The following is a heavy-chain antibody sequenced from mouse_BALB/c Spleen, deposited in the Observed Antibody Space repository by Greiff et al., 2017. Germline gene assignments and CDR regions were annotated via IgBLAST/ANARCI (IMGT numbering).Heavy chain of an antibody. CDR1: GYAFSSYW. CDR2: IYPGDGDT. Sequence: QVQLQQSGAELVRPGSSVKISCKASGYAFSSYWMNWVKQRPGQGLEWIGQIYPGDGDTNYNGKFKGKATLTADKSSSTAYMQLSSLTSEDSAVYFCARGSRGGYAMDYWGQGTSVTVSS. CDR3: ARGSRGGYAMDY. V-gene: IGHV1-80*01. J-gene: IGHJ4*01.